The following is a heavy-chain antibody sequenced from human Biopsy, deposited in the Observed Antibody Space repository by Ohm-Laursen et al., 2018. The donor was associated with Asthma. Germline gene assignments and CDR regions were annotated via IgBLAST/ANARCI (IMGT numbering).Heavy chain of an antibody. CDR1: GGSISSGAYY. D-gene: IGHD3-16*01. CDR3: ARRGGVRRYFDY. V-gene: IGHV4-30-4*01. Sequence: PSLTWTVSGGSISSGAYYWSWVRQPPGKGLEWIGHIYYIGSTYYNPSLKSRVAISLDTSKNQFSLKLSSVTAADAAVYFCARRGGVRRYFDYWGQGTLVTVSS. CDR2: IYYIGST. J-gene: IGHJ4*02.